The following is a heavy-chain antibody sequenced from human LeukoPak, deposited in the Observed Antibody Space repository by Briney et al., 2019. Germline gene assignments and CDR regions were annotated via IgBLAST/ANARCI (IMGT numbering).Heavy chain of an antibody. Sequence: SETLSLTCAVYGGSFSGYYWSWIRQPPGKGLEWIGEINHSGSTNYNPSLKSRVTISIDTSKNQFSLRLSSVTAADTAMYYCAKSGGYGLIDYWGQGTLVTVSS. D-gene: IGHD1-26*01. CDR1: GGSFSGYY. CDR2: INHSGST. CDR3: AKSGGYGLIDY. V-gene: IGHV4-34*01. J-gene: IGHJ4*02.